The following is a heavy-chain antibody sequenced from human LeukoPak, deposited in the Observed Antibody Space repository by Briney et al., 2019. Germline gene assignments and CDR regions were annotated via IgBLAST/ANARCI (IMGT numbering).Heavy chain of an antibody. Sequence: GGSLRLSCAASGFTFSSSWMSWVRQAPGKGLEWVANIKQDGGEKYYVDSVKGRFTISRDNAKDSLYLQMNSLRAEDTAVYYCAKDWGEYFDYVWGSFTSFDSWGQGTLVTVSS. D-gene: IGHD3-16*01. CDR3: AKDWGEYFDYVWGSFTSFDS. CDR2: IKQDGGEK. CDR1: GFTFSSSW. V-gene: IGHV3-7*01. J-gene: IGHJ4*02.